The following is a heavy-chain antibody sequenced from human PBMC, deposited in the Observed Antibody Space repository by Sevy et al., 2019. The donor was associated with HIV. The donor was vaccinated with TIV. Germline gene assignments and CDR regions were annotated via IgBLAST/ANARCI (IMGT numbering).Heavy chain of an antibody. CDR3: ARHAAAGTRWFDP. J-gene: IGHJ5*02. D-gene: IGHD6-13*01. Sequence: SETLSLTCAVSGYSISSGYYWGWIRQPPGKGLGWIGSIYHSGGTYYNPSLKSRVTISVDTSKTQFSLKLSSVTAADTAVYYCARHAAAGTRWFDPWGQGTLVTVSS. CDR2: IYHSGGT. V-gene: IGHV4-38-2*01. CDR1: GYSISSGYY.